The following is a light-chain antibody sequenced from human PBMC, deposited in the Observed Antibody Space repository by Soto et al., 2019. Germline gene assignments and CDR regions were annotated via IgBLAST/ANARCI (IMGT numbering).Light chain of an antibody. J-gene: IGLJ2*01. CDR3: QSYDSSLRVRV. CDR2: GNS. Sequence: QSVLTQPPSVSGAPGQRVTISCTGSSSNIGAGYDVHWYQQLPGTAPKLLIYGNSNRPSGVPDRFSGSKSGTSASLAITGLQAEDEADYYCQSYDSSLRVRVFSGGTKLTVL. V-gene: IGLV1-40*01. CDR1: SSNIGAGYD.